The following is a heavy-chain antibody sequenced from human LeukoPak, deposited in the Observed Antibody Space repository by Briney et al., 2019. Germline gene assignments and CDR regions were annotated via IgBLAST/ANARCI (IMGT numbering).Heavy chain of an antibody. D-gene: IGHD3-10*01. CDR2: IYYSGST. J-gene: IGHJ4*02. CDR3: ARSDRLFGSGSYIDY. CDR1: GGSISSSSYY. Sequence: SETLSLTCTVSGGSISSSSYYWGWIRQPPGKGLEWIGSIYYSGSTYYNPSLKSRVTISVDTSKNQFSLKLTSVTAADTAMYYCARSDRLFGSGSYIDYWGQGTLVSVSS. V-gene: IGHV4-39*01.